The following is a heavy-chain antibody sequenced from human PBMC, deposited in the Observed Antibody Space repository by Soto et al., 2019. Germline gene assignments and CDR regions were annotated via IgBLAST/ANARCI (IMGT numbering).Heavy chain of an antibody. Sequence: EVQLVESGGGLVKPGGSLRLSCAASGFTFNTYNMIWVRQAPGEGLEWVSSISSRRSFIYYADSVKGRFTISRDNAKNSLYLQMNSLRAEDTAVYYCARESSSATGLGDFDYWGQGTLVTVSS. CDR3: ARESSSATGLGDFDY. CDR1: GFTFNTYN. J-gene: IGHJ4*02. D-gene: IGHD6-13*01. CDR2: ISSRRSFI. V-gene: IGHV3-21*01.